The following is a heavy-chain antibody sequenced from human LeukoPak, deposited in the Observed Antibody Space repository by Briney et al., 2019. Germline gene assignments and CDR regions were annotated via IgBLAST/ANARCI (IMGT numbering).Heavy chain of an antibody. J-gene: IGHJ4*02. Sequence: GGSLRLSCAASGFTFDDYAMHWVRQAPGKGLEWVSGISWNRGSIGYADSVKGRFTISRDNAKNSLYLQMNSLRAEDTALYYCARGQTGTTGRRVLNYFDYWGQGTLVTVSS. D-gene: IGHD1-7*01. CDR2: ISWNRGSI. CDR3: ARGQTGTTGRRVLNYFDY. CDR1: GFTFDDYA. V-gene: IGHV3-9*01.